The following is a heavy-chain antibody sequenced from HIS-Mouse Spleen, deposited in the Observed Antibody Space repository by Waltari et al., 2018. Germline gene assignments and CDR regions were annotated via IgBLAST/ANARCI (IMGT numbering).Heavy chain of an antibody. V-gene: IGHV3-23*01. J-gene: IGHJ3*02. CDR3: AKGTAAAGTWGAFDI. D-gene: IGHD6-13*01. Sequence: EVQLLESGGGLVQPGGSLRLSCAASGFTFSSYAMSWVRQALGKGLEWVSAISGSGGRTYYAHSVKRRFTISRDHSKNTLYLQMNSLRAEDTAVYYCAKGTAAAGTWGAFDIWGQGTMVTVSS. CDR2: ISGSGGRT. CDR1: GFTFSSYA.